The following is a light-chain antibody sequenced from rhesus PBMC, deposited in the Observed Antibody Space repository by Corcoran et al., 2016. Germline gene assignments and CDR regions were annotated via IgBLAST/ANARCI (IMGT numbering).Light chain of an antibody. V-gene: IGKV1-74*01. CDR3: QHGYGTPYS. J-gene: IGKJ2*01. Sequence: DIQMTQSPSSLSASVGDRVTITCRASENVNNYLNWYQQKPGKAPKLLIYKASTLQSGVPSRFNGSGSGTDYTFTISSRQPEDVATYYCQHGYGTPYSFGQGTKVEIK. CDR2: KAS. CDR1: ENVNNY.